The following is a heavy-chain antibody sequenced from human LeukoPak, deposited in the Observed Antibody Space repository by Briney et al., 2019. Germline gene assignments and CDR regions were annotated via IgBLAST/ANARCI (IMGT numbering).Heavy chain of an antibody. D-gene: IGHD1-1*01. CDR2: INHSGST. CDR3: ARDWQADYYYYMDV. Sequence: SETLSLTCAVYGGSFSGYYWSWIRQPPGKGLEWIGEINHSGSTNYNPSLKSRVTISVDTSKNQFSLKLSSVTAADTAMYYCARDWQADYYYYMDVWGKGTTVTVSS. V-gene: IGHV4-34*01. CDR1: GGSFSGYY. J-gene: IGHJ6*03.